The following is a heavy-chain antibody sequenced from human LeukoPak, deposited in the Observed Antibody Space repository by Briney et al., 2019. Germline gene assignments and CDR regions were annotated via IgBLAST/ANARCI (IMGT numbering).Heavy chain of an antibody. V-gene: IGHV3-53*01. CDR2: IYSGGST. Sequence: GGSLRLSCAASGFTVSSNYMSWVRQAPGKGLEWVSVIYSGGSTYYADSVKGRFTISRDNSKNTLYLQMNSLRAEDTAVYYCARDRIQLWSYDYWGQGTLVTVSS. J-gene: IGHJ4*02. CDR3: ARDRIQLWSYDY. CDR1: GFTVSSNY. D-gene: IGHD5-18*01.